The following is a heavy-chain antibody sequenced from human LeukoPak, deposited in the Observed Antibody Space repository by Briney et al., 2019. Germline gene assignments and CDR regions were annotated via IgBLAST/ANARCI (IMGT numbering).Heavy chain of an antibody. CDR2: IYYSGST. CDR3: AREWITPFGPRGGMDV. D-gene: IGHD2-2*03. Sequence: SETLSLTCTVSGGSISSSSYYWGWLRQPPGRGLEWFGSIYYSGSTYYNPSLKSRVTISVDTSKNQFSLKLSSVTAADTAVYYCAREWITPFGPRGGMDVWGQGTTVTVSS. V-gene: IGHV4-39*07. J-gene: IGHJ6*02. CDR1: GGSISSSSYY.